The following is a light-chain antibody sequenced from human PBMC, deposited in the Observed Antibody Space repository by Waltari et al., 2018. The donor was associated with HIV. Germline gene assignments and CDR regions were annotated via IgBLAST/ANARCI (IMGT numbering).Light chain of an antibody. CDR2: GAS. CDR1: QSVSNK. J-gene: IGKJ3*01. V-gene: IGKV3-15*01. Sequence: EIVMTQSPATLSVSPGERVTLSCRASQSVSNKLAWYQQKPGQAPRLIIYGASTRATAVPARFSGSGSGTECTLTISSLQSEDVAVYYCQQYHQWPPRLPFGPGTKVEIK. CDR3: QQYHQWPPRLP.